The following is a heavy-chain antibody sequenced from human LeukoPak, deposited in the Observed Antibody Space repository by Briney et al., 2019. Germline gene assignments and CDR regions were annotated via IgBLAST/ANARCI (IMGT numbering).Heavy chain of an antibody. D-gene: IGHD1-26*01. J-gene: IGHJ4*02. CDR3: AKAPVGAIHYYFDY. CDR1: GFTVSSNY. V-gene: IGHV3-53*01. Sequence: PGGSLRLSCAASGFTVSSNYMSWVRQAPGKGLEWVSVIYSGGSTYYADSVKGRFTISRDNSKNTLYLQMNSLRAEDTAVYYCAKAPVGAIHYYFDYWGQGTLVTVSS. CDR2: IYSGGST.